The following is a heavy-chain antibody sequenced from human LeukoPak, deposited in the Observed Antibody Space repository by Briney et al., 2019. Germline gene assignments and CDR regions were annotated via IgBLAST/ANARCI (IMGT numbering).Heavy chain of an antibody. CDR2: ISAYNGNT. CDR3: AREMTTVTTLFDY. J-gene: IGHJ4*02. V-gene: IGHV1-18*01. Sequence: MGWISAYNGNTNYAQKLQCRVTMTTDTSTSTAYMELRSLRSDDTAVYYCAREMTTVTTLFDYWGQGTLVTVSS. D-gene: IGHD4-17*01.